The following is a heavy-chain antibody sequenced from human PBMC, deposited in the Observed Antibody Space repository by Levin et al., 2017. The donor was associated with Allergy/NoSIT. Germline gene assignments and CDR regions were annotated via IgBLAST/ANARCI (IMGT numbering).Heavy chain of an antibody. CDR1: GGTFSSYA. Sequence: SVKVSCKASGGTFSSYAISWVRQAPGQGLEWMGGIIPIFGTANYAQKFQGRVTITADKSTSTAYMELSSLRSEDTAVYYCARSGEVYYDSSGYPGYFDYWGQGTLVTVSS. CDR2: IIPIFGTA. J-gene: IGHJ4*02. CDR3: ARSGEVYYDSSGYPGYFDY. V-gene: IGHV1-69*06. D-gene: IGHD3-22*01.